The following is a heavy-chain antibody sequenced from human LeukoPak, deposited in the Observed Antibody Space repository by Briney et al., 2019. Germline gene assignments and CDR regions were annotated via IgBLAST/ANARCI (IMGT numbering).Heavy chain of an antibody. D-gene: IGHD3-3*02. CDR2: ISSSVNTI. Sequence: GGSLRLSCVASGFTFSSYEMNWVRQAPGKGLEWVSYISSSVNTIYYADSVKGRFTISRDNAKKSPYLQMNSLRVEDTGVYHCARVALTVAETEDYWGQGTLVTVSS. J-gene: IGHJ4*02. V-gene: IGHV3-48*03. CDR3: ARVALTVAETEDY. CDR1: GFTFSSYE.